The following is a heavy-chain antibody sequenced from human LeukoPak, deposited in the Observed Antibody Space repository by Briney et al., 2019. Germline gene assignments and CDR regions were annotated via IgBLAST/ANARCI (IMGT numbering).Heavy chain of an antibody. D-gene: IGHD6-19*01. J-gene: IGHJ4*02. CDR1: GFTSSSYE. CDR3: ARESIAVAGAPFDY. Sequence: GGSLRLSCAASGFTSSSYEMNWVRQAPGKGLEWVSYISSGSTIYDADSVKGRFTISRDNAKNSLYLQMNSLRAEDSAVYYCARESIAVAGAPFDYWGQGTLVTVSS. V-gene: IGHV3-48*03. CDR2: ISSGSTI.